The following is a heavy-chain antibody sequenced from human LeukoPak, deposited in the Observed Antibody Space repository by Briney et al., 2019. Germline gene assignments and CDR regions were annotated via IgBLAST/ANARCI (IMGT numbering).Heavy chain of an antibody. CDR2: INADESST. CDR1: GFIFDDYA. CDR3: ARERGSSYFDF. J-gene: IGHJ4*02. D-gene: IGHD1-26*01. V-gene: IGHV3-74*01. Sequence: RPGGSLRLSCAVSGFIFDDYAMHWVRQVPGKGLVWVSRINADESSTSYADSVKGRFTISRDNAKNALYLQMNSLKDEDTAVYYCARERGSSYFDFWGQGTLVTVSS.